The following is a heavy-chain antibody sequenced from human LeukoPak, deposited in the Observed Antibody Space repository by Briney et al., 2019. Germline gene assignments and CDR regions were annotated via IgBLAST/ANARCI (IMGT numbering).Heavy chain of an antibody. CDR2: IYYSGTT. CDR3: ARGPLYDSGLLHAFDI. J-gene: IGHJ3*02. V-gene: IGHV4-59*01. CDR1: GGFISSYY. Sequence: SETLSLTCTVSGGFISSYYWSWIRQPPGKGLEWIGYIYYSGTTNYNPSLKSRVTMSVDTSKNQFSLKLTSVTAVDTAVYYCARGPLYDSGLLHAFDIWGQGTMVTVSS. D-gene: IGHD3-10*01.